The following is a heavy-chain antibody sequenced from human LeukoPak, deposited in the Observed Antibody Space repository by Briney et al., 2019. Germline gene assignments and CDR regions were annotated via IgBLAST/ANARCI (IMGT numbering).Heavy chain of an antibody. J-gene: IGHJ4*02. D-gene: IGHD2-15*01. CDR1: GGSISSSSYY. CDR3: ASLGYSGAVNPAEKSFDY. V-gene: IGHV4-39*01. CDR2: IYYSGST. Sequence: PSETLSLTCTVSGGSISSSSYYWGWIRQPPGKGLEWIGSIYYSGSTYYNPSLKSRVTISVDTSKNQFSLKLSSVTAADTAVYYCASLGYSGAVNPAEKSFDYWGQGTLVTVSS.